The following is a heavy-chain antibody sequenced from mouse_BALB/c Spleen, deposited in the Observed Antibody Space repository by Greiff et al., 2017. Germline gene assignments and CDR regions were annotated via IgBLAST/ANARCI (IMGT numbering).Heavy chain of an antibody. Sequence: EVMLVESGGGLVKPGGSLKLSCAASGFTFSSYAMSWVRQSPEKRLEWVAEISSGGSYTYYPDTVTGRFTISRDNAKNTLYLEMSSLRSEDTAMYYCARLQLTGTTFDYWGQGTTLTVSS. CDR1: GFTFSSYA. CDR3: ARLQLTGTTFDY. D-gene: IGHD4-1*01. V-gene: IGHV5-9-4*01. J-gene: IGHJ2*01. CDR2: ISSGGSYT.